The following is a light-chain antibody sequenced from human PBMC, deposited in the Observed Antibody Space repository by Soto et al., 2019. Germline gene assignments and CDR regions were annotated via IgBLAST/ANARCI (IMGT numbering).Light chain of an antibody. V-gene: IGKV1-39*01. CDR2: SAS. Sequence: QLTQSPSSLSASVGDRVTITCRASQSIDIYLHWYQQKPGKAPKLLIYSASSSQRGVPSRFSGSGSGTDFSLTISSLQPEDSATYYCQQSYSQPTFGQGTKVEV. J-gene: IGKJ1*01. CDR1: QSIDIY. CDR3: QQSYSQPT.